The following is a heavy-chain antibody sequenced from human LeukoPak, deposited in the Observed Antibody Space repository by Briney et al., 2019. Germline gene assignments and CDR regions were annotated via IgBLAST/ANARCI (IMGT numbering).Heavy chain of an antibody. CDR1: GFTFSSYA. CDR3: ARDQASYDFWSGYYGV. CDR2: ISYDGSNK. D-gene: IGHD3-3*01. V-gene: IGHV3-30-3*01. J-gene: IGHJ4*02. Sequence: GRSLRLSCAASGFTFSSYAMHWVRQAPGKGLEWVAVISYDGSNKYYADSVKGRFTISRDNSKNTLYLQMNSLRAEDTAVYYCARDQASYDFWSGYYGVWGQGTLVTVSS.